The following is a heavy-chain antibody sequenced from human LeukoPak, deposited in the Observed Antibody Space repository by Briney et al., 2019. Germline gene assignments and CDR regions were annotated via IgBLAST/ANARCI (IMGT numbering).Heavy chain of an antibody. J-gene: IGHJ4*02. CDR2: IIPIFGTA. V-gene: IGHV1-69*05. D-gene: IGHD3-22*01. CDR1: GGTFSSYA. Sequence: SVKVSWKASGGTFSSYAISWVRQAPGQGLEWMGGIIPIFGTANYAQKFQGRVTITTDESTSTAYMELSSLRSEDTAVYYCARRYYYDSSGYPHWGQGTLVTVSS. CDR3: ARRYYYDSSGYPH.